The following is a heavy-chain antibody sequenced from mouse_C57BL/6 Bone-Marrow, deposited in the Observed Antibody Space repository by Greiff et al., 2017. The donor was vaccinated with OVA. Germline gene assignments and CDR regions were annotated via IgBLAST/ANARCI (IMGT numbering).Heavy chain of an antibody. D-gene: IGHD1-1*01. CDR1: GYTFTSYW. V-gene: IGHV1-64*01. CDR3: ARSNYYGSSYYVDY. CDR2: IHPNSGGT. Sequence: QVQLQQPGAELVKPGASVKLSCKASGYTFTSYWMHWVKQRPGQGLEWIGMIHPNSGGTNYNEKFKSKATLTVDKSSSTAYMQLSSLTSEDSAVYYCARSNYYGSSYYVDYWGQGTTLTVSS. J-gene: IGHJ2*01.